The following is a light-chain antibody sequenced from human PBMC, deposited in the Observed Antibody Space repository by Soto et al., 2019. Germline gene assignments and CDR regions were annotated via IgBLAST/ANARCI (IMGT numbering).Light chain of an antibody. V-gene: IGKV1D-13*01. CDR1: QGISNA. J-gene: IGKJ4*01. Sequence: IQLTQSPSSLSASVGDRVTITCRASQGISNALAWYQQKPGKSPQLLNDDASVLENGVPPRFSGSGGGTDFSLIIDSLQPGDFATYYCQQFHNYPVSFGGGTKVEIK. CDR3: QQFHNYPVS. CDR2: DAS.